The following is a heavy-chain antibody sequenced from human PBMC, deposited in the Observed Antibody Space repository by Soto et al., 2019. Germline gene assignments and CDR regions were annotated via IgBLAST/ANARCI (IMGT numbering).Heavy chain of an antibody. CDR1: GYTFTGYY. J-gene: IGHJ6*02. V-gene: IGHV1-2*04. CDR3: ARERMMGYDSSGFNYYYYGMDV. D-gene: IGHD3-22*01. CDR2: INPNSGGT. Sequence: ASVKVSFKASGYTFTGYYMHWVRQAPGQGLEWMGWINPNSGGTNYAQKFQGWVTMTRDTSISTAYMELSRLRSDDTAVYYCARERMMGYDSSGFNYYYYGMDVWGQGTTVTVS.